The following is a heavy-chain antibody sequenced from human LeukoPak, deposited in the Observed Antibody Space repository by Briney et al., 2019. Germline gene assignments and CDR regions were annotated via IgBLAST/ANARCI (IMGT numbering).Heavy chain of an antibody. V-gene: IGHV3-21*04. CDR2: ISSSSSYI. J-gene: IGHJ3*02. Sequence: GGSLRLSCAASGFTFSSYSMNWVRQAPGKGLEWVSSISSSSSYIYYADSVKGRFTISRDNAKNSLYLQMNSLRAEDTAVYYCAKGWNYYGSGSYYPDAFDIWGQGTMVTVSS. D-gene: IGHD3-10*01. CDR3: AKGWNYYGSGSYYPDAFDI. CDR1: GFTFSSYS.